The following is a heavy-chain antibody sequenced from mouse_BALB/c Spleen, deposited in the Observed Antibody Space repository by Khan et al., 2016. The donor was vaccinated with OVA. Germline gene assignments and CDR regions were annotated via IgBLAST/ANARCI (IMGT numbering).Heavy chain of an antibody. CDR1: GFNIKDTH. Sequence: MQLEESGAELVKPGASVKLSCTASGFNIKDTHMHWVKQRPEQGLEGIGRIDPANDNSKYDPRFQGKATITADTSSNTAYLNLSSRTAENTAVYYGAPAGTGDYFDYWGQGTTLTVSS. J-gene: IGHJ2*01. V-gene: IGHV14-3*02. D-gene: IGHD4-1*01. CDR3: APAGTGDYFDY. CDR2: IDPANDNS.